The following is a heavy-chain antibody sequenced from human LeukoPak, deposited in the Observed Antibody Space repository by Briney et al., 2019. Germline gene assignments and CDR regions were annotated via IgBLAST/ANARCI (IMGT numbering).Heavy chain of an antibody. Sequence: PSETLSLTCTVSGYSISSGYYWGWIRQPPGKGLEWIGRIYTSGSTNYNPSLKSRVTMSVDTSKNQFSLKLSSVTAADTAVYYCARDYFGSGNYASYFDYWGQGTLVTVSS. J-gene: IGHJ4*02. CDR3: ARDYFGSGNYASYFDY. D-gene: IGHD3-10*01. CDR1: GYSISSGYY. V-gene: IGHV4-38-2*02. CDR2: IYTSGST.